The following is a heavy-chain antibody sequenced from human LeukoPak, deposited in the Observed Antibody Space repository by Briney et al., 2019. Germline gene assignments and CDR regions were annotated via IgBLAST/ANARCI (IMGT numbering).Heavy chain of an antibody. Sequence: ASVKVSCKASGYTFTGYYMHWVRQAPGQGLEWMGWIHPNSGGTNYAQKFQGRFTMTRDTSISTAYMELRSLRSGDTAVYYCARGAVNRYNWNDDNFYYYYMDVWGKGTTVTISS. CDR3: ARGAVNRYNWNDDNFYYYYMDV. CDR1: GYTFTGYY. D-gene: IGHD1-1*01. CDR2: IHPNSGGT. V-gene: IGHV1-2*02. J-gene: IGHJ6*03.